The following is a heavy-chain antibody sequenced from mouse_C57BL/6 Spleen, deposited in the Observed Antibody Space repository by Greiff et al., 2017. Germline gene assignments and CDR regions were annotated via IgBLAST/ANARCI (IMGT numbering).Heavy chain of an antibody. J-gene: IGHJ4*01. Sequence: VKLMESGAELVKPGASVKLSCKASGYTFTEYTIHWVTQRSGQGLEWIGWFYPGSGSIKYNEKFKDKATLTADKSSSTVYMELSRLTSEDSAVYFCARQYDYDGPLWAMDYWGQGTSVTVSS. CDR3: ARQYDYDGPLWAMDY. CDR1: GYTFTEYT. CDR2: FYPGSGSI. V-gene: IGHV1-62-2*01. D-gene: IGHD2-4*01.